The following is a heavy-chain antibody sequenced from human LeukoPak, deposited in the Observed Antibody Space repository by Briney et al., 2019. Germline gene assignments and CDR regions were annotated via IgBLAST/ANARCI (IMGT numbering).Heavy chain of an antibody. Sequence: GASVKVSCKASGGTFSSYTISRVRQAPGQGLEWMGGIIPIFGTANYAQKFQGRVTITTDESTSTAYMELSSLRSEDTAVYYCAAEGGEMATITNDYWGQGTLVTVSS. CDR2: IIPIFGTA. J-gene: IGHJ4*02. CDR1: GGTFSSYT. CDR3: AAEGGEMATITNDY. D-gene: IGHD5-24*01. V-gene: IGHV1-69*05.